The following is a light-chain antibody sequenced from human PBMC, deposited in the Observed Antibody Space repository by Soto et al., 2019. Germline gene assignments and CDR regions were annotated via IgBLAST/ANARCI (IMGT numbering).Light chain of an antibody. CDR2: AAS. Sequence: DIQMTQSPSSLSASLGGRVTITCRASQSISRNLNWYQQKPGKAPQLLINAASSLQSGVPSRFSGRGSGTDFTLTISRLQPEDFATYYCQQSYSIPWTVGQGTKVDIK. CDR1: QSISRN. CDR3: QQSYSIPWT. V-gene: IGKV1-39*01. J-gene: IGKJ1*01.